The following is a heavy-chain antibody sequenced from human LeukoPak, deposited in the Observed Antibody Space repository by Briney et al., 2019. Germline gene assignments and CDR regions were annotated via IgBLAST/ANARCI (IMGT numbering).Heavy chain of an antibody. CDR3: ARGWDTADY. D-gene: IGHD5-18*01. Sequence: SETLSLTCAVYGGSFSGYYWSWIRQPPGKGLEWIGEINHSGSTNYNPSLKSRVTISVDTSKNQFSLKLSSVTAAGTAVYYCARGWDTADYWGQGTLVTVPS. CDR2: INHSGST. CDR1: GGSFSGYY. V-gene: IGHV4-34*01. J-gene: IGHJ4*02.